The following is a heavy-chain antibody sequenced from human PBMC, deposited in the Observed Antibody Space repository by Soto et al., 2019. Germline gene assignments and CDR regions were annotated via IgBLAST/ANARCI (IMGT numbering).Heavy chain of an antibody. CDR1: GFTFSSYA. D-gene: IGHD5-18*01. Sequence: LRLSCAASGFTFSSYAMSWVRQAPGKGLEWVSGISGSGGSTHYADSVKGRFTISRDNSKNTLYLQMNSLRAEDTAFFYCAKGGVGYTYGYYFDYWGQGTLLSVSA. CDR3: AKGGVGYTYGYYFDY. CDR2: ISGSGGST. V-gene: IGHV3-23*01. J-gene: IGHJ4*02.